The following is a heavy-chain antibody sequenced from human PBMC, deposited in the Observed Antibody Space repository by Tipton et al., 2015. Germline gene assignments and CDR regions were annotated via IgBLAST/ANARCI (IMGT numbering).Heavy chain of an antibody. V-gene: IGHV4-34*01. D-gene: IGHD2-15*01. CDR3: ARGGSLFDY. Sequence: TLSLTCAVYGGSFSAYYWSWIRQPPGKGLEWIGEINHSGSTNYNPSLKNRVTISVDTSKNQFSLKMNSVTAADTAVYYCARGGSLFDYWGQGTLVTVSS. CDR1: GGSFSAYY. J-gene: IGHJ4*02. CDR2: INHSGST.